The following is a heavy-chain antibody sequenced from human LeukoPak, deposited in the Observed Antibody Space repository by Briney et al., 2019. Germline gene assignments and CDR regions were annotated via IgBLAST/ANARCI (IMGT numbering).Heavy chain of an antibody. V-gene: IGHV4-34*01. CDR1: GGSFSGYY. J-gene: IGHJ4*02. D-gene: IGHD3-10*01. Sequence: PSETLSLTCAVYGGSFSGYYWSWIRQPPGKGLEWIGEINHSGSTNYNPSLKSRVTMSVDTSKNQFSLKLSSVTAADTAVYYCARAGGRRFYFDYWGQGTLVTVSS. CDR3: ARAGGRRFYFDY. CDR2: INHSGST.